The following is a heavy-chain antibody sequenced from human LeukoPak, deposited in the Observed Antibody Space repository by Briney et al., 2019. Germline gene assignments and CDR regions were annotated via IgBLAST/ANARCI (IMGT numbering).Heavy chain of an antibody. CDR2: ISYDGSNK. J-gene: IGHJ6*02. CDR1: GFTFSDYY. Sequence: GGSLRLSCAASGFTFSDYYMSWIRQAPGKGLEWVAVISYDGSNKYYADSVKGRFTISRDNARNSLYLQMNSLRAEDTAVYYCARDPRSYYATSGYAYYYGMDVWGQGTTVTVSS. CDR3: ARDPRSYYATSGYAYYYGMDV. D-gene: IGHD3-22*01. V-gene: IGHV3-30*03.